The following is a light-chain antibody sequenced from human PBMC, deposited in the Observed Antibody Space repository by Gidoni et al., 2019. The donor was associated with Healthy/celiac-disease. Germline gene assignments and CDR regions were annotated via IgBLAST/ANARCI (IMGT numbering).Light chain of an antibody. CDR3: QQSYSTLLYT. CDR2: AAS. J-gene: IGKJ2*01. V-gene: IGKV1-39*01. Sequence: DIQMTQSPSSLSASVGDRVTITCRASQSISSYLNWYQQKPGKDPKLLIYAASSLQSGVPSRFSGSGSGTEFTLTISSLQPEDFATYYCQQSYSTLLYTFGQGTKLEIK. CDR1: QSISSY.